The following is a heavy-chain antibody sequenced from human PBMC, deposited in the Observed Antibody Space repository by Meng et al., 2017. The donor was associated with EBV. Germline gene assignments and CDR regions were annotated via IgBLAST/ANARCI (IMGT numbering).Heavy chain of an antibody. D-gene: IGHD6-13*01. CDR3: ARENRNSIAAAGTYYYYGMDV. CDR1: XGSISSGGYY. Sequence: QVQLQESGPGRVKPSXXXXXTXXVXXGSISSGGYYWSWFRQPPGKGLEWIGYIYYSGSTYYNPSLKSRVTISVDTSKNQFSLKLSSVTAADTAVYYCARENRNSIAAAGTYYYYGMDVWGQGTTVTVSS. J-gene: IGHJ6*02. V-gene: IGHV4-30-4*01. CDR2: IYYSGST.